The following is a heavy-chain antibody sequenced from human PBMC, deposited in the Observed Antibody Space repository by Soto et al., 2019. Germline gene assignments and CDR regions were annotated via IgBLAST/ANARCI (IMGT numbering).Heavy chain of an antibody. CDR2: ISGSGGST. V-gene: IGHV3-23*01. CDR1: GFTFSSYA. Sequence: EVQLLESGGGLVQPGGSLRLSCAASGFTFSSYAMSWVRQAPGKGLEWVSAISGSGGSTYYAASVKGRFTISRDNSKNTLYLQMNSLRAEDTAVYYCAKSRIVVVVAASIDYWGQGTLVTVSS. D-gene: IGHD2-15*01. J-gene: IGHJ4*02. CDR3: AKSRIVVVVAASIDY.